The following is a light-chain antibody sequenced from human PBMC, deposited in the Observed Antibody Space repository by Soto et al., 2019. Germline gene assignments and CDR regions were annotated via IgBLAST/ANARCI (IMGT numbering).Light chain of an antibody. Sequence: DIQMTQSPSTLSASVGDRVTITCRASQSINDWVAWYQQKPGRAPKFLIYKASNLESGVPSRFSGSGSGTEFPLTISRLPPDDFATYYCQHWHGFSWTFGQGTKVEIK. CDR1: QSINDW. CDR2: KAS. J-gene: IGKJ1*01. V-gene: IGKV1-5*03. CDR3: QHWHGFSWT.